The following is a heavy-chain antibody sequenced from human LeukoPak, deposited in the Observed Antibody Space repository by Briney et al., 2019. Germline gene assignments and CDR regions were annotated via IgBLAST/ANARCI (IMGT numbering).Heavy chain of an antibody. CDR3: ARGRSTYYDILTGCLFDY. J-gene: IGHJ4*02. V-gene: IGHV4-34*01. CDR1: GGSFSGYY. Sequence: SETLSLTCAVYGGSFSGYYWSWIRQPPGKGLEWIGEINHSGSTNYNPSLKSRVTISVDTSKNQFSLKLSSVTAADTAVYYCARGRSTYYDILTGCLFDYWGQGTLDTVSS. CDR2: INHSGST. D-gene: IGHD3-9*01.